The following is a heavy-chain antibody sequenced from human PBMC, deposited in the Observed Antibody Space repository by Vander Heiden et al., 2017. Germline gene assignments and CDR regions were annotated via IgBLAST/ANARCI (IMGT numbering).Heavy chain of an antibody. CDR3: TTELYYYDSSGYYYDY. Sequence: EVQLVESGGGLVKHGGSLRLSCAASGFTFSNAWVSWVRQAPGKGLEWVGRIKSKTDGGTTDYAAPVKGRFTISRDDSKNTLYLQMNSLKTEDTAVYYCTTELYYYDSSGYYYDYWGQGTLVTVSS. V-gene: IGHV3-15*01. J-gene: IGHJ4*02. D-gene: IGHD3-22*01. CDR1: GFTFSNAW. CDR2: IKSKTDGGTT.